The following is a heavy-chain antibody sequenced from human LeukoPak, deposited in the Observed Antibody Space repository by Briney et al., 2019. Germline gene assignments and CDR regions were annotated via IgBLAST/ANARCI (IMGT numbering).Heavy chain of an antibody. CDR3: ARDLIHNWNDSGDY. Sequence: SETLSLTCAVYGGSFSGYYWSWIRQPPGKGLEWIGEINHSGSTNYNPSLKSRVTISVDTSKNQFSLKLSSVTAADTAVYYCARDLIHNWNDSGDYWGQGTLVTVSS. V-gene: IGHV4-34*01. CDR2: INHSGST. J-gene: IGHJ4*02. CDR1: GGSFSGYY. D-gene: IGHD1-1*01.